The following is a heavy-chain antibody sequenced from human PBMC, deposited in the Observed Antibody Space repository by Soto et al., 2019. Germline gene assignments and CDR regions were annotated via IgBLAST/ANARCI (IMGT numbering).Heavy chain of an antibody. D-gene: IGHD6-6*01. CDR3: ARAKYSPLYNWFDP. CDR1: GGSFSGYY. Sequence: PSETLSLACAVYGGSFSGYYWSWIRQSPGKGLEWIGEINHSGSTNYNPSLKSRVTISVDTSKNQFSLKLSSVTAADTAVYYCARAKYSPLYNWFDPWGQGTQVTVSS. CDR2: INHSGST. J-gene: IGHJ5*02. V-gene: IGHV4-34*01.